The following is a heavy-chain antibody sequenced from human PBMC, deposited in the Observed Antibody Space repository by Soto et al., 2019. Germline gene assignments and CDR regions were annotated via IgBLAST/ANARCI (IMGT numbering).Heavy chain of an antibody. CDR1: GGSISSSNW. CDR2: IYHSGST. Sequence: QVQLQESGPGLVKPSGTLSLTCAVSGGSISSSNWWSWVRQPPGKGLEWIGEIYHSGSTNYNPSLKSRVTISVDKSKNQFSLKLSSVTAAYTAVYYCAREEGWVHCSGSDPIDYWGQGTLVTVSS. J-gene: IGHJ4*02. D-gene: IGHD3-10*02. V-gene: IGHV4-4*02. CDR3: AREEGWVHCSGSDPIDY.